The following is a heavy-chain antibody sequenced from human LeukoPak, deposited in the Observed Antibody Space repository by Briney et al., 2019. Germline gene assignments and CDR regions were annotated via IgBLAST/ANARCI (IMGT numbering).Heavy chain of an antibody. J-gene: IGHJ5*02. D-gene: IGHD3-22*01. CDR1: GYTFTSYY. CDR2: INPSGGST. Sequence: GASVKVSCKASGYTFTSYYMHWVRQAPGQGLEWMGIINPSGGSTSYAQKFQGIVTMTRDTSTSTVYMELSSLRSEDTAVYYCARVGYDSSGYSNWFDPWGQGTLVTVSS. CDR3: ARVGYDSSGYSNWFDP. V-gene: IGHV1-46*01.